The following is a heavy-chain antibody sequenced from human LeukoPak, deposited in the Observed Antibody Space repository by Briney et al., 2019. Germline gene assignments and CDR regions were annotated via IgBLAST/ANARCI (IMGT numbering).Heavy chain of an antibody. CDR1: GFTFSSYS. V-gene: IGHV3-21*01. Sequence: GGSLRLSCAASGFTFSSYSMNWVRQAPGKGLEWVSSISSSSSYIYYADSVKGRFTISRDNAKNSLYLQMNSLRAEDTAVYYCARETEWYYYDSSGYSPLGYWGQGTLVTVSS. J-gene: IGHJ4*02. D-gene: IGHD3-22*01. CDR3: ARETEWYYYDSSGYSPLGY. CDR2: ISSSSSYI.